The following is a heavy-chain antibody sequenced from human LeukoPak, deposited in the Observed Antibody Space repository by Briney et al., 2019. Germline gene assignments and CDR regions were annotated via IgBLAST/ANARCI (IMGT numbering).Heavy chain of an antibody. CDR3: ARDPGDSSGYYWGDY. CDR2: INPSGDNT. D-gene: IGHD3-22*01. CDR1: GYTFTNNF. J-gene: IGHJ4*01. Sequence: ASVKVSCKASGYTFTNNFMHWVRQAPGQGLEWMGIINPSGDNTWYAQKFQGRVTMTRDMSTSTVYMELSSLRSEDTAVYYCARDPGDSSGYYWGDYWGQGTLVTVSS. V-gene: IGHV1-46*01.